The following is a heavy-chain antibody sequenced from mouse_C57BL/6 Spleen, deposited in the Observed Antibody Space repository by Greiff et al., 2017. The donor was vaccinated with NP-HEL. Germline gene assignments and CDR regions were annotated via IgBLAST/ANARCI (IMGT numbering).Heavy chain of an antibody. CDR3: ARRALRWYAMDY. V-gene: IGHV1-69*01. CDR2: IDPSDSYT. D-gene: IGHD1-1*01. CDR1: GYTFTSYW. Sequence: VKLQQPGAELVMPGASVKLSCKASGYTFTSYWMHWVKQRPGQGLEWIGEIDPSDSYTNYNQKFKGKSTLTVDKSSSTAYMQLSSLTSEDSAVYYCARRALRWYAMDYWGQGTSVTVSS. J-gene: IGHJ4*01.